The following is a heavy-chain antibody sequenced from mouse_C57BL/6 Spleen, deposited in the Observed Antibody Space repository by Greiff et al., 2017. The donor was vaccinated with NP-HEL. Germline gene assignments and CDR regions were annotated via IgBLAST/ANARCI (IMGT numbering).Heavy chain of an antibody. V-gene: IGHV1-53*01. D-gene: IGHD1-1*01. Sequence: QVQLQQPGTELVKPGASVKLSCKASGYTFTSYWMHWVKQRPGQGLEWIGNINPSNGGTNYNEKFKSKATLTVDKSSSTAYMQLSSLTCEDSAVYYGASRDYGSSYALAYWSQGTLVTVSA. CDR2: INPSNGGT. CDR1: GYTFTSYW. CDR3: ASRDYGSSYALAY. J-gene: IGHJ3*01.